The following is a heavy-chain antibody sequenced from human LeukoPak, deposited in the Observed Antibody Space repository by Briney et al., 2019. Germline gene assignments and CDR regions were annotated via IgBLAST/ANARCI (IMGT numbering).Heavy chain of an antibody. CDR2: IHPGDSET. D-gene: IGHD6-13*01. CDR1: GYSFTSYW. CDR3: ARQSRVSGSWYIIDY. J-gene: IGHJ4*02. Sequence: GESLKISGKGSGYSFTSYWIGWVRQMPGKGLEWMGIIHPGDSETRYSPSFQGQVSISADKSITTAYLQWSSLRASDTAMYYCARQSRVSGSWYIIDYWGQGTLVTVSS. V-gene: IGHV5-51*01.